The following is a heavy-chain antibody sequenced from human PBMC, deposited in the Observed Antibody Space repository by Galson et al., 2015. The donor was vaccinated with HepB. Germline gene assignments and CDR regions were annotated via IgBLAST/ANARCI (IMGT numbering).Heavy chain of an antibody. J-gene: IGHJ4*02. D-gene: IGHD2-8*02. CDR3: AHSLGLVGPYFDY. CDR1: GFSLRISGMG. V-gene: IGHV2-5*01. Sequence: LVKPTQTLTLTCTFSGFSLRISGMGVGWIRQPPGKALEWLAFINWNDDKRYSPSLKSRVSITKDTSKNQVVLRMTNMDPVDTATYYCAHSLGLVGPYFDYWGQGTLVTVSS. CDR2: INWNDDK.